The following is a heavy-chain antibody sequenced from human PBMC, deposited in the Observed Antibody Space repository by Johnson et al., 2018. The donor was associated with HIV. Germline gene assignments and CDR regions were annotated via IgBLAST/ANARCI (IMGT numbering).Heavy chain of an antibody. J-gene: IGHJ3*02. CDR3: AKDILWRLGIGGAFDI. CDR1: GFTVSSNY. D-gene: IGHD3-10*01. Sequence: VQLVESGGGLVQPGGSLRLSCAASGFTVSSNYMSWVRQAPGKGLEWVSVISWNSGSIGYADSVKGRFTISRDNAKNSLYLQMNSLRAEDTALYYCAKDILWRLGIGGAFDIWGQGTMVTVSS. V-gene: IGHV3-9*01. CDR2: ISWNSGSI.